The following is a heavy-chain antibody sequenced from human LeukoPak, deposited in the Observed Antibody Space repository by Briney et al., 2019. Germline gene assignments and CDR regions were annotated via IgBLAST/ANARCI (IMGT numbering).Heavy chain of an antibody. J-gene: IGHJ4*02. D-gene: IGHD3-10*01. CDR3: ASTMVRGVTPFDY. CDR1: GGSFSGYY. Sequence: SETLSLTCAVYGGSFSGYYWSWIRQPPGKGLGWIGEINHSGSTNYNPSLKSRVTISVDTSKKQFSLKLSSVTAADTAVYYCASTMVRGVTPFDYWGQGTLVTVSS. V-gene: IGHV4-34*01. CDR2: INHSGST.